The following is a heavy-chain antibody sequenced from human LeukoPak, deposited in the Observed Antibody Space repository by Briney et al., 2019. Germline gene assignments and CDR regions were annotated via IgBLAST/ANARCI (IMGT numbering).Heavy chain of an antibody. CDR2: IYTSGST. V-gene: IGHV4-4*07. J-gene: IGHJ5*02. D-gene: IGHD1-14*01. CDR1: GGSISSYY. Sequence: SETLSLTCTVSGGSISSYYWSWIRQPAGKGLEWIGRIYTSGSTNYNPSLKSRATMSVDTSKNQFSLKLSSVTAADTAVYYCAGTEPPTGNYNWFDPWGQGTPVTVSS. CDR3: AGTEPPTGNYNWFDP.